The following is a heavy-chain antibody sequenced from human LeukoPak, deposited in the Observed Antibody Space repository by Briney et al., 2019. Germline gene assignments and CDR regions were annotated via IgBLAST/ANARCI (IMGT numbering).Heavy chain of an antibody. D-gene: IGHD3-10*01. V-gene: IGHV4-34*01. CDR1: SGSFNDYY. J-gene: IGHJ4*02. CDR3: ASGSGYYFDY. Sequence: SETLSLTCAVYSGSFNDYYWSWIRQAPGKGPEWIGEINHSGNTKYNSSLKSRVTISVDTSKNQFSLKLSSVTAADTAMYYCASGSGYYFDYWGQGTLVTVSS. CDR2: INHSGNT.